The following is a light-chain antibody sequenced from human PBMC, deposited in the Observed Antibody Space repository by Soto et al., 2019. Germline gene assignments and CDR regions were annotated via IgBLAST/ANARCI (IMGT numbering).Light chain of an antibody. CDR2: GAS. CDR3: QQYVSSTWA. CDR1: QSVTNPF. Sequence: EIVFAQSPGTLSLSPGERATLSCRASQSVTNPFLAWYQQKPGQAPRLLIYGASRRDTGIPDRFTGSGSGTEFTLTISRLEPEDVAVYYCQQYVSSTWAFGQGTKVDMK. V-gene: IGKV3-20*01. J-gene: IGKJ1*01.